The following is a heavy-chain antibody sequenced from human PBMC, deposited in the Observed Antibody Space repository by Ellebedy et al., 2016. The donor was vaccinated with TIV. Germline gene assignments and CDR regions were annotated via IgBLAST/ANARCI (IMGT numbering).Heavy chain of an antibody. CDR3: AREVHSCSGGSCYQDFDH. J-gene: IGHJ4*02. CDR2: IDPNGGPT. Sequence: AASVKVSCKASGYTFTDHYIHWVRQAPGQGLEWMAWIDPNGGPTKFAQKFQGRVTMTRDTSIGTAYMDVNRLTSEDTAVYYCAREVHSCSGGSCYQDFDHWGQGTLVTVSS. D-gene: IGHD2-15*01. CDR1: GYTFTDHY. V-gene: IGHV1-2*02.